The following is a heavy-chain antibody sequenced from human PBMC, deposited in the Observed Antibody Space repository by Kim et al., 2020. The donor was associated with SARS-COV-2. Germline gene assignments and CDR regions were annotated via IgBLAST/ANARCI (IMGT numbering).Heavy chain of an antibody. V-gene: IGHV1-8*01. CDR3: ARGRVGAAY. CDR2: VNPVSGKT. J-gene: IGHJ4*01. Sequence: ASVKVSCQASGYSFGNFDVSWVRQASGQGLEWLGWVNPVSGKTGFPEKFQGRVTMTTNISISTAYMELSGLTSEDTAVYFCARGRVGAAYWGQGTQVTISS. CDR1: GYSFGNFD. D-gene: IGHD2-15*01.